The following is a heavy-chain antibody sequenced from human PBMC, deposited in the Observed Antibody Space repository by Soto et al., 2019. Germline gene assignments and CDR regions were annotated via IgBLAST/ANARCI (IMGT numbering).Heavy chain of an antibody. D-gene: IGHD3-3*01. CDR1: GYTFTSYG. V-gene: IGHV1-18*01. Sequence: ASVKVSCKASGYTFTSYGISWVRQAPGQGLEWKGWISAYNGNTNYAQKLQGRVTMTTDTSTSTAYMELRSLRSDDTAVYYCARVMRIYYDFWSGSSYYMDVWGKGTTVTVSS. CDR2: ISAYNGNT. CDR3: ARVMRIYYDFWSGSSYYMDV. J-gene: IGHJ6*03.